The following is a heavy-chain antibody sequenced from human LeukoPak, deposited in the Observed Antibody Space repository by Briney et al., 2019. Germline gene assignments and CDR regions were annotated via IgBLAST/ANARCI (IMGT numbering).Heavy chain of an antibody. CDR1: GFTFSSYG. J-gene: IGHJ5*02. D-gene: IGHD3-22*01. CDR3: AKGGSTMIGGKGLDANWFDP. CDR2: IWYDGSNK. Sequence: QPGGSLRLSCAASGFTFSSYGMHWVRQAPGKGLEWVAVIWYDGSNKYYADSVKGRFTISRDNSKNTLYLQMNSLRAEDTAVYYCAKGGSTMIGGKGLDANWFDPWGQGTLVTVSS. V-gene: IGHV3-33*06.